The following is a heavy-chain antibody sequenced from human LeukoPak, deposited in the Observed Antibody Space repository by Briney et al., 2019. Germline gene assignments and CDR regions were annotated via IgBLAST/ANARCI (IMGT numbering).Heavy chain of an antibody. CDR3: ARAQHSGYERYQYYFDY. Sequence: SDGSSTNYADSVKGRFTISRDNAKNTLYLQMNSLRAEDTAVYYCARAQHSGYERYQYYFDYWGQGTLVTVSS. J-gene: IGHJ4*02. V-gene: IGHV3-74*01. CDR2: SDGSST. D-gene: IGHD5-12*01.